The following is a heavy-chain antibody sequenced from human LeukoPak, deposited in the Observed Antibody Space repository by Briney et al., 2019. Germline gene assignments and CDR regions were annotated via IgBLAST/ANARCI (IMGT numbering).Heavy chain of an antibody. J-gene: IGHJ4*02. Sequence: SETLSLTCTVSGGSITNYYWSWIRQPPGKGLEWIGYVYYSGSTNYNPSLKSRVTISVDTSKNQFSLKLSSVTAADTAVYYCAATMVRGVHTHFDYWGQGTLVTVSS. D-gene: IGHD3-10*01. CDR1: GGSITNYY. CDR3: AATMVRGVHTHFDY. CDR2: VYYSGST. V-gene: IGHV4-59*08.